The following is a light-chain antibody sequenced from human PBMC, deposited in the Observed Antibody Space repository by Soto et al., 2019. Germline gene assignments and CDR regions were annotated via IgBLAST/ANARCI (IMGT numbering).Light chain of an antibody. V-gene: IGKV1-33*01. CDR2: DVF. CDR1: QDISKY. CDR3: QQYDQLPIT. J-gene: IGKJ4*01. Sequence: DIQMTQSASSLPASVGDTVTISCQASQDISKYLNWFQQKPGKAPKLLIYDVFNVETGVPSRFSGRGSETDFTLIISNLQPEDFATYYCQQYDQLPITFGGGTKVYI.